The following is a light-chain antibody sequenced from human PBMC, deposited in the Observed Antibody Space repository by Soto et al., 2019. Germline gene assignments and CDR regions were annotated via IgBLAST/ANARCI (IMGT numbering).Light chain of an antibody. V-gene: IGKV1-39*01. CDR3: QHSYITPRYT. CDR2: ASY. J-gene: IGKJ2*01. CDR1: QSISSH. Sequence: DIQITQSPSSLSASVGDRVTITCRASQSISSHLNWYQHKPGRPPRLLIFASYILEGGVPSRFSGSGSDTYCTLTIASLQPEDVATYYCQHSYITPRYTFGQGTKVEI.